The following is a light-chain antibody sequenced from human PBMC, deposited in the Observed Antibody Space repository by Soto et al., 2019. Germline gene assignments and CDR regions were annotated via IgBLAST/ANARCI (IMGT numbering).Light chain of an antibody. J-gene: IGKJ1*01. CDR2: GAS. CDR1: QSVSSK. CDR3: QHYNDWPPTWT. V-gene: IGKV3-15*01. Sequence: EIVMTQSPATLSVSPGERATRSCRASQSVSSKLAWYQQKPGQAPRVLIYGASTRATGIPARFSGSGSGTEFTLTISSLQTEDFAVYYCQHYNDWPPTWTFGRGTRVEIK.